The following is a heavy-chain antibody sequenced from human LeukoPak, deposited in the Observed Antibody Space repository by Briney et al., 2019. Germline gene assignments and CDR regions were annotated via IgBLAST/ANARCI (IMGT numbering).Heavy chain of an antibody. Sequence: PGESLKIPCKGSGYSFTSYWIGWVRQMPGKGLEWMGVIYPGDSDTRYSPSFQGQVTISGDKSISTAYLQWSSLKASDTAMYYWARLVTRNLYYYYYMDVWGKGTTVTVSS. D-gene: IGHD2-21*02. J-gene: IGHJ6*03. CDR3: ARLVTRNLYYYYYMDV. V-gene: IGHV5-51*01. CDR2: IYPGDSDT. CDR1: GYSFTSYW.